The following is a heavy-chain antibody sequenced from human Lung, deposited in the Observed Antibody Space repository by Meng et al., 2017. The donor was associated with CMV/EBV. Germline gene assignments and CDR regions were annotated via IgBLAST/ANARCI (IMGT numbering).Heavy chain of an antibody. J-gene: IGHJ5*02. V-gene: IGHV7-4-1*02. CDR2: IYPNTGNP. D-gene: IGHD5-12*01. CDR1: GYTFTYYA. CDR3: ATVGSRNATNGIGFDL. Sequence: QVQLVQSGSELKKPGASVKVSCKASGYTFTYYAINWVRQAPGQGLKLMGWIYPNTGNPTYAQGFTGRFVFSLDSSVNTAYLQINSLKTEDTALYYCATVGSRNATNGIGFDLWGQGTLVTVSS.